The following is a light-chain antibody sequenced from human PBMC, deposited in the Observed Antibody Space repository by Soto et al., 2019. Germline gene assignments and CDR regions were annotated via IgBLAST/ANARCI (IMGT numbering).Light chain of an antibody. CDR3: QQYHSYPYT. V-gene: IGKV1-5*03. J-gene: IGKJ2*01. CDR2: KAS. Sequence: DIQMTPSPSTLSASVGDRVTITCRASQSISSWLAWYQQKPGKAPKVLISKASTLPSGVPSRFSGSRSATEFTLTVSSLQPDDFATYYCQQYHSYPYTFGQGTKLEIE. CDR1: QSISSW.